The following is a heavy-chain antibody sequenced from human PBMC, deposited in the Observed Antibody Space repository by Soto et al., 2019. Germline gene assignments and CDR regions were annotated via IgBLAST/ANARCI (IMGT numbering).Heavy chain of an antibody. Sequence: SETLSLTCTVSGGSVSSDSYYWSWIRQPPGKGLEWIGYIYYSGSTNYNPSLKSRVTISVDTSKNQFSLKLSAVTAADTAVYYCARERVLYDCSSTSCQGWFDPWGQGTLVTVSS. V-gene: IGHV4-61*01. J-gene: IGHJ5*02. CDR2: IYYSGST. CDR3: ARERVLYDCSSTSCQGWFDP. CDR1: GGSVSSDSYY. D-gene: IGHD2-2*01.